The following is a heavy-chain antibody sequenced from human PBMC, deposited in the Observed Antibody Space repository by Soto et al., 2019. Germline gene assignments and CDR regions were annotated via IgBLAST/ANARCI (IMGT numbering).Heavy chain of an antibody. CDR3: AKELAVDGIAGNWFDP. CDR2: ISGSGGST. Sequence: EVQLLESGGGLVQPGGSLRLSCAASGFTFSSYAMSWVRQAPGKGLEWVSAISGSGGSTYYADSVKGRFTISRDNSKNTLYLQMNSLRAEGTAVYYCAKELAVDGIAGNWFDPWGQGTLVTVSS. D-gene: IGHD6-19*01. CDR1: GFTFSSYA. J-gene: IGHJ5*02. V-gene: IGHV3-23*01.